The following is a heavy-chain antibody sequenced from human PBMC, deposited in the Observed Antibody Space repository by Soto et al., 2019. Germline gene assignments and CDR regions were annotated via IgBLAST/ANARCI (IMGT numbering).Heavy chain of an antibody. D-gene: IGHD6-13*01. CDR1: GGSISSGGYS. CDR2: MYHSGST. J-gene: IGHJ4*02. V-gene: IGHV4-30-2*01. CDR3: ARLLAAASSSWYYFDS. Sequence: SETLSLTCAVSGGSISSGGYSWSWIRQPPGKGLEWIGYMYHSGSTYYNPSLKSRVTISIDRSNNQLSLRLASMTAADTAVYYCARLLAAASSSWYYFDSWAPGTLVPVSS.